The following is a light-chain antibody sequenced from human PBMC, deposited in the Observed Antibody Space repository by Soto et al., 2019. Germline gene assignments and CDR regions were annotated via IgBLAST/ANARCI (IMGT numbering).Light chain of an antibody. J-gene: IGKJ2*01. Sequence: EIVLTQSPASLSLSPGERVTLSWRASQSVSTYLGWYQEKPGQPPRLLISEASKRATGIPARFSGSGSGTDFTLTISSLEPEDFAIYFCHQRYSWPHTFGQGTKLEI. V-gene: IGKV3-11*01. CDR1: QSVSTY. CDR2: EAS. CDR3: HQRYSWPHT.